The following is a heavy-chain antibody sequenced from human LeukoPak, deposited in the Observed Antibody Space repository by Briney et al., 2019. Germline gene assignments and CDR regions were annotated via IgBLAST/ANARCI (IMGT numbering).Heavy chain of an antibody. CDR1: GGTFSSYT. Sequence: SVKVSCKASGGTFSSYTISWVRQAPGQGLEWMGRIIPILGIANYAQRFQGRVTITADKSTSTAYMELSSLRSEDTAVYYCARALPPHVPAATFDYWGQGTLVTVSS. CDR2: IIPILGIA. J-gene: IGHJ4*02. CDR3: ARALPPHVPAATFDY. V-gene: IGHV1-69*02. D-gene: IGHD2-2*01.